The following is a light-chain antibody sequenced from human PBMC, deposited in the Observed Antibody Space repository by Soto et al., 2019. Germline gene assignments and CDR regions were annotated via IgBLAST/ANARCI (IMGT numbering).Light chain of an antibody. CDR1: SSNIGSKT. J-gene: IGLJ2*01. CDR2: SNN. CDR3: ASWDDSLNGLV. V-gene: IGLV1-44*01. Sequence: QSVVTQPPSASGTPGQSVTISCSGTSSNIGSKTVNWYQQLPGTAPQLLIYSNNLRPSGVPARFSGSKSGTSASLAISGLQSEDEADYYCASWDDSLNGLVFGGGTKLTVL.